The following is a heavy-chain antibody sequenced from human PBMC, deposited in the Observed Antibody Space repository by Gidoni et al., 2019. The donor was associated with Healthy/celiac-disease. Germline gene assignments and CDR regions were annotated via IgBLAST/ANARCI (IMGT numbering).Heavy chain of an antibody. D-gene: IGHD6-13*01. CDR3: ARPPVIAAAGYWYFDL. CDR1: VGSISSSSYY. CDR2: IYYSGST. J-gene: IGHJ2*01. V-gene: IGHV4-39*01. Sequence: QLQLQESGPGLVKPSETLSLTCTVSVGSISSSSYYWGWIRQPPGKGLEWIGSIYYSGSTYYNPSLKSRVTISVDTSKNQFSLKLSSVTAADTAVYYCARPPVIAAAGYWYFDLWGRGTLVTVSS.